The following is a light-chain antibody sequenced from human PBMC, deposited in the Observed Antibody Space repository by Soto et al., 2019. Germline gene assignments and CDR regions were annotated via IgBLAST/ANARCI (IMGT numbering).Light chain of an antibody. Sequence: DIVMTQSPDSLAVSLGERATINCKSSQSVLYNSNNKNYLAWYQQKPGQPPKLLFYWASARESGVPDRFSGSGSGTDFTLTISSLQAEDLAIYHCQPSDVIPVTCGGGTKVEIK. V-gene: IGKV4-1*01. CDR1: QSVLYNSNNKNY. CDR3: QPSDVIPVT. CDR2: WAS. J-gene: IGKJ4*02.